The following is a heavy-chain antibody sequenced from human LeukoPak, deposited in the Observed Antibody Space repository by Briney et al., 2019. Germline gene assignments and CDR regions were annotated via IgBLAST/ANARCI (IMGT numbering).Heavy chain of an antibody. J-gene: IGHJ4*02. Sequence: SETLSLTCAVYGGSFSGYYWSWIRQPPGKGREWIGEINHSGSTNYNPSLKSRVTISVDTSKNQFSLKLSSVTAADTAVYYCARRECSSTSCNFDYWGQGTLVTVSS. V-gene: IGHV4-34*01. D-gene: IGHD2-2*01. CDR1: GGSFSGYY. CDR2: INHSGST. CDR3: ARRECSSTSCNFDY.